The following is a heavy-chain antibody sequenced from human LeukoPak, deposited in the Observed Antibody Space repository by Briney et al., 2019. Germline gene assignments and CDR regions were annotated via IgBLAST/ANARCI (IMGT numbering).Heavy chain of an antibody. CDR3: ARVGLLTGVIDY. D-gene: IGHD7-27*01. CDR1: GGTFSSYA. CDR2: IIPIFGTA. V-gene: IGHV1-69*05. Sequence: GASVKVSCKASGGTFSSYAISWLRQAPGQGLEWMGRIIPIFGTANYAQKFQGRVTITTDESTSTAYMELSSLRSEDTAVYYCARVGLLTGVIDYWGQGTLVTVSS. J-gene: IGHJ4*02.